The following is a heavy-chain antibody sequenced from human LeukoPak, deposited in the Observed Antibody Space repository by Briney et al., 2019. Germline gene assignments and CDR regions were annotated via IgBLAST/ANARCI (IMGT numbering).Heavy chain of an antibody. CDR3: AKRCGGDCQGDFDY. J-gene: IGHJ4*02. CDR1: GFTFNIYG. CDR2: ISDNGRNT. V-gene: IGHV3-23*01. Sequence: GGSLRLSCAASGFTFNIYGMNWVRQASGKGLEWVSAISDNGRNTYYAESVKGRFTISRDNFKNTLYLQMNSLRAEDTAVYYCAKRCGGDCQGDFDYWGQGSLVTASS. D-gene: IGHD2-21*02.